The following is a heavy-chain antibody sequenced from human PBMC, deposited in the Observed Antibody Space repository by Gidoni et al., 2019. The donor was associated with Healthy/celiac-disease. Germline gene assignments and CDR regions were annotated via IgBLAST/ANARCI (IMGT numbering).Heavy chain of an antibody. CDR1: GGTFISYA. J-gene: IGHJ4*02. CDR2: IIPILGIA. V-gene: IGHV1-69*04. D-gene: IGHD3-3*01. Sequence: QVQLVQSGAEVKKPGSSVKVSCQASGGTFISYAISWVRQAPGQGLEWMGRIIPILGIANYAQKFQGRVTITADKSTSTAYMELSSLRYEDTAVYYCARDMGSYYDFWSGYFAYVYWGQGTLVTVSS. CDR3: ARDMGSYYDFWSGYFAYVY.